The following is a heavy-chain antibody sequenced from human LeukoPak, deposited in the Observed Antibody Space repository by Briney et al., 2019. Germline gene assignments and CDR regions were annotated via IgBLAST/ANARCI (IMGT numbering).Heavy chain of an antibody. D-gene: IGHD3-22*01. CDR3: AKDYFESSGYFRVPHVLDF. CDR1: GFTFSSYA. Sequence: GGSLRLSCSASGFTFSSYAMSWVRQAPGKGLEWVSAISGSGGSTYYADSVKGRFTISRDNSKNTLYLHMNSLRAEDTAVYYCAKDYFESSGYFRVPHVLDFWGQGTLVTVSS. J-gene: IGHJ4*02. CDR2: ISGSGGST. V-gene: IGHV3-23*01.